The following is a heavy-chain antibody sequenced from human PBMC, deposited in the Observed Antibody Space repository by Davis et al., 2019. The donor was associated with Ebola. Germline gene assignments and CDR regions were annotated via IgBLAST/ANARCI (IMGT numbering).Heavy chain of an antibody. CDR2: ISAYNGNT. J-gene: IGHJ4*02. CDR1: GYTFTSYG. CDR3: ARVRGHSSSWYFYGPYYFDY. D-gene: IGHD6-13*01. Sequence: AASVKVSCKASGYTFTSYGISWVRQAPGQGLEWMGWISAYNGNTNYAQKLQGRVTMTTDTSTSTAYMELRSLRSDDTAVYYCARVRGHSSSWYFYGPYYFDYWGQGTLVTVSS. V-gene: IGHV1-18*04.